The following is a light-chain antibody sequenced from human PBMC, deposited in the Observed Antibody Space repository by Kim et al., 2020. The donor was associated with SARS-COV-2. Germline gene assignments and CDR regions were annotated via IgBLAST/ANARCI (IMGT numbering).Light chain of an antibody. Sequence: SPGERATLSGRASQNVDRNYLAWYQQKRGQAPRLVIYDASIRASGIPDRVSGSGSGTDFTFTISRLEPEDFAVYYCHQYAHSPLTFGQGTRLEIK. CDR3: HQYAHSPLT. CDR1: QNVDRNY. CDR2: DAS. J-gene: IGKJ5*01. V-gene: IGKV3-20*01.